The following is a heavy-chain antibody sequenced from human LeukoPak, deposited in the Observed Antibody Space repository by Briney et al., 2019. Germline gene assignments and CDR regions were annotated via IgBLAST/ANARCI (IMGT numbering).Heavy chain of an antibody. Sequence: KPSETLSLTCAVYGGSFSGYYWSWIRQPPGKGLEWIGEINHSGSTNYNPSLKSRVTISVDTSKNQFSLKLSSVTAADTAVYYCARMNALSGHCGGDCPSLYYFDYWGQGTLVTVSS. D-gene: IGHD2-21*02. J-gene: IGHJ4*02. V-gene: IGHV4-34*01. CDR2: INHSGST. CDR3: ARMNALSGHCGGDCPSLYYFDY. CDR1: GGSFSGYY.